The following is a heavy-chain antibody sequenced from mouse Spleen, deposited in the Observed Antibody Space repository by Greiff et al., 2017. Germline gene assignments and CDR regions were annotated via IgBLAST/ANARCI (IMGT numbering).Heavy chain of an antibody. CDR2: ISSGGSYT. CDR1: GFTFSSYA. D-gene: IGHD3-3*01. J-gene: IGHJ2*01. V-gene: IGHV5-9-1*01. Sequence: EVKLMESGGGLVKPGGSLKLSCAASGFTFSSYAMSWVRQTPEKRLEWVATISSGGSYTYYPDSVKGRFTISRDNAKNTLYLQMSSLRSEDTAMYYCAREGLYYFDYWGQGTTLTVSS. CDR3: AREGLYYFDY.